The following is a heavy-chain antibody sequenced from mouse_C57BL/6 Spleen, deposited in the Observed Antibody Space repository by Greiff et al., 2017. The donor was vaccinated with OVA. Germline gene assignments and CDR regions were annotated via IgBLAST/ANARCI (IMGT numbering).Heavy chain of an antibody. D-gene: IGHD1-1*01. V-gene: IGHV1-42*01. CDR2: IIPSTGGT. J-gene: IGHJ2*01. CDR1: GYSFTGYY. CDR3: AGGQVAPYYFNY. Sequence: EVQRVESGPELVKPGASVKISCKASGYSFTGYYMNWVKQSPEKRLEWIGEIIPSTGGTTYNQKFKAKATLTVDKSSSTAYMQHKRLTSEDSAVYYCAGGQVAPYYFNYWGQGTTLTVSS.